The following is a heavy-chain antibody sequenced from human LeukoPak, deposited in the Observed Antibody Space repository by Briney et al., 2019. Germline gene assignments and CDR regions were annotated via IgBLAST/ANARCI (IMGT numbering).Heavy chain of an antibody. D-gene: IGHD6-13*01. CDR3: ARWWSSSPWDAFDI. J-gene: IGHJ3*02. Sequence: SETLSLTCTVSGGSISSYYWSWIRQPPGKGLEWIGYIYYSGSTNYNPSLKSRVTISVDTSKNQFSLKLSSVTAADTAVYYCARWWSSSPWDAFDIWGQGTMVTVSS. CDR1: GGSISSYY. V-gene: IGHV4-59*01. CDR2: IYYSGST.